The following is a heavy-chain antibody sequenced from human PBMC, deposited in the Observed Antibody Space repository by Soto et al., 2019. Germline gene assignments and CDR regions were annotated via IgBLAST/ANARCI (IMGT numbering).Heavy chain of an antibody. CDR2: IYYSGNT. V-gene: IGHV4-59*01. J-gene: IGHJ6*02. CDR3: ARAAYGSGNYYAPYYFYGLDV. Sequence: QVQLQESGPRLVKPSETLSLTCSVSGVSIRSYYWSWIRQPPGKGLEWIGYIYYSGNTIYDPSLKSRVTMSVDTSKNEFSLTLTAVTVADTAVYFCARAAYGSGNYYAPYYFYGLDVWGQGTSVSVSS. CDR1: GVSIRSYY. D-gene: IGHD3-10*01.